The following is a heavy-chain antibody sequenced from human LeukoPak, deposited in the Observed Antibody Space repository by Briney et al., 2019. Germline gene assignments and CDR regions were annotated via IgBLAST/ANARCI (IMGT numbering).Heavy chain of an antibody. CDR2: IWHDGSNK. V-gene: IGHV3-33*07. CDR1: GFNFRSNG. Sequence: GGSLRLSCAASGFNFRSNGMYWVRQAPGKGLEWVAVIWHDGSNKYYGDSVKGRFTVSRDNSKNTLYLQMNSLRAEDTAVYYCARGGTSAAGIDYWGQGTLVTVSS. D-gene: IGHD6-13*01. CDR3: ARGGTSAAGIDY. J-gene: IGHJ4*02.